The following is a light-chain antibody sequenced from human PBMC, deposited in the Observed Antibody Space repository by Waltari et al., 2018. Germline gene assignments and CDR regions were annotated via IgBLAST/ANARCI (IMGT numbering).Light chain of an antibody. CDR3: SSYTTSTTVI. J-gene: IGLJ2*01. CDR1: RSDLGRYNY. V-gene: IGLV2-14*03. Sequence: QSALTQPASVSASPGQSITSPCPGTRSDLGRYNYVLWYQQPPGTAPKLLIFDVSKRPSGVSNRFSGSKSADTASLTISGLQSEDEADYYCSSYTTSTTVIFGGGTKLTVL. CDR2: DVS.